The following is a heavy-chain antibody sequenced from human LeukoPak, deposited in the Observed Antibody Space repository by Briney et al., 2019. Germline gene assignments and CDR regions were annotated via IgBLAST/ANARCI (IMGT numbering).Heavy chain of an antibody. D-gene: IGHD6-19*01. CDR1: GYTFTGYY. V-gene: IGHV1-2*02. CDR2: INPNSGGA. J-gene: IGHJ4*02. CDR3: ARGPSSGWSNFPHN. Sequence: ASVKVSCKASGYTFTGYYMHWVRQAPGQGLEWMGWINPNSGGANYAQKFQGRVTMTRDTSISTAYMELSTLRSDDTAVYYCARGPSSGWSNFPHNWGQGTLVTVSS.